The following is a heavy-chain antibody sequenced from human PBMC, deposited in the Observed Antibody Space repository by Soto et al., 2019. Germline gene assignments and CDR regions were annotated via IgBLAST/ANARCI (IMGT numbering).Heavy chain of an antibody. CDR2: LNGRAAGT. Sequence: EVKLLESGGGLAQPGGAPRISRVGSWLTFDRYAKSRGRQAPGERLQGIPGLNGRAAGTDYAHSVRGRFTLSRDNAKKTVHLQMDSLRVEDTAVYFCAKDTVGGYSFWSGYYSDGLDVWGQGTLVTVS. D-gene: IGHD3-3*01. J-gene: IGHJ3*01. CDR3: AKDTVGGYSFWSGYYSDGLDV. CDR1: WLTFDRYA. V-gene: IGHV3-23*01.